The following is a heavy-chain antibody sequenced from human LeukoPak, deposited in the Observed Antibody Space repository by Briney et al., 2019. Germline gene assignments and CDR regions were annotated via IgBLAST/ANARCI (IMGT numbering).Heavy chain of an antibody. Sequence: GASVKVSCKASGYTFTSYYMHWVRQAPGQGLEWMGIINPSGGSTSYAQKFQGRVTMTRDTSTSTVYMELSSLRSEDTAVYYCARDRRGGGNSGAYFDYWGQGTLVTVSS. CDR1: GYTFTSYY. V-gene: IGHV1-46*01. D-gene: IGHD4-23*01. CDR2: INPSGGST. CDR3: ARDRRGGGNSGAYFDY. J-gene: IGHJ4*02.